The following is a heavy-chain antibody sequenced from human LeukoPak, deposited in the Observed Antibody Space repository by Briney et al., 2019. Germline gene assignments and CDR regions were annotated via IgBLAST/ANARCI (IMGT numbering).Heavy chain of an antibody. CDR2: IIPIFGTA. Sequence: ASVKVSCKASGGTFSSYAISWVRQAPGQGLEWMGGIIPIFGTANYAQKFQGRVTITADESTSTAYMELSSLGSEDTAVYYCGVLFAPPEFNRIVGATTTDYWGQGTLVTVSS. CDR1: GGTFSSYA. V-gene: IGHV1-69*01. D-gene: IGHD1-26*01. CDR3: GVLFAPPEFNRIVGATTTDY. J-gene: IGHJ4*02.